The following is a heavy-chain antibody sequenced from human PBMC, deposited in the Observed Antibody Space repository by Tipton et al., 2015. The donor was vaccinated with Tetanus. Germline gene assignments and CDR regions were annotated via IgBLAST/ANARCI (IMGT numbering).Heavy chain of an antibody. V-gene: IGHV3-33*01. Sequence: SLRLSCAASGFTFSSNAMHWVRQAPGKGLEWVAVIWFDGSQEKYADSVKGRFTISRDHSNSTLYLHMNSLRAGDTATYYCARDSSQGLIDLWRGFHDQIDYWGHGTLVTVSS. CDR3: ARDSSQGLIDLWRGFHDQIDY. CDR2: IWFDGSQE. D-gene: IGHD3-3*01. J-gene: IGHJ4*01. CDR1: GFTFSSNA.